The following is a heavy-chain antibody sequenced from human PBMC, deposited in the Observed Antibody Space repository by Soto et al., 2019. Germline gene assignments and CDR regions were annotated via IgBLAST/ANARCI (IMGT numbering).Heavy chain of an antibody. J-gene: IGHJ4*02. CDR3: ARDSPPVDY. V-gene: IGHV1-18*01. CDR1: GYTFTTYG. CDR2: ISAYNGNT. Sequence: QVQLVQSGAEVKKPGASVKVSCKASGYTFTTYGISWVRQAPGQGLEWMGWISAYNGNTKYAQKLQGRVTMTTDTSTSTASMELRSLTADDTAVYYCARDSPPVDYWGQGTLVTVSS.